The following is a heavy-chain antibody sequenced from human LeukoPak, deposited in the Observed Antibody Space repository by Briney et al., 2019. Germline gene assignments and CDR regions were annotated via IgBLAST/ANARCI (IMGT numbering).Heavy chain of an antibody. D-gene: IGHD2-21*02. V-gene: IGHV4-59*12. J-gene: IGHJ6*02. CDR3: ARGPRAGDWDSGMDV. Sequence: SETLSLTCTVSGGSISTYYWSWIRQPPGKGLEWIGYIYNSGSTNYNPSLKSRLTTSVDTSKNQFSLRVSSVTAADTAVYYCARGPRAGDWDSGMDVWGQGTTVTVSS. CDR2: IYNSGST. CDR1: GGSISTYY.